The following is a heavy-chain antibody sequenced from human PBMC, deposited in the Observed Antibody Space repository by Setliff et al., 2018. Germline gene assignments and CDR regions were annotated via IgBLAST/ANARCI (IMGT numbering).Heavy chain of an antibody. J-gene: IGHJ3*02. Sequence: SETLSLTCTVSGGSISNYYWSWIRQPAGKGLEWIGRIYTSGSTNYNPSLKSRVTMSVDTSKNQFSLKLSSVTAADTAVYYCARKGISALSGAFDMWGQGKMVTVSS. D-gene: IGHD1-26*01. CDR2: IYTSGST. CDR3: ARKGISALSGAFDM. V-gene: IGHV4-4*07. CDR1: GGSISNYY.